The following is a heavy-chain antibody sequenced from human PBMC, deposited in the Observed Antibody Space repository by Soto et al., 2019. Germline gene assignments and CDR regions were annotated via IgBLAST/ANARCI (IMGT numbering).Heavy chain of an antibody. CDR3: ATNYYGSGSYYKGHYYYGMDV. V-gene: IGHV5-51*01. D-gene: IGHD3-10*01. J-gene: IGHJ6*02. CDR1: GYSFTSYW. CDR2: IYPGDSDT. Sequence: GESLKISCKGSGYSFTSYWIGWVRQMPGKGLEWMGIIYPGDSDTRYSPSFQGQVTISADKSISTAYLQWSSLKASDTAMYYCATNYYGSGSYYKGHYYYGMDVWGQGTTVTVSS.